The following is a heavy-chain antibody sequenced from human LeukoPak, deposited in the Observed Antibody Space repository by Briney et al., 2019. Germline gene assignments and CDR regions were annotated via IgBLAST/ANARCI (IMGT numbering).Heavy chain of an antibody. J-gene: IGHJ3*02. CDR1: GGSISSYY. CDR3: ARQNIAAAGPYAFDI. CDR2: IYYSGST. D-gene: IGHD6-13*01. Sequence: SETLSLTCTVSGGSISSYYWSWIRQSPGKGLEWIGYIYYSGSTNYNPSLKSRVTISVDTSKNQFSLKLSSVTAADTAVYYCARQNIAAAGPYAFDIWGQGTMVTVSS. V-gene: IGHV4-59*01.